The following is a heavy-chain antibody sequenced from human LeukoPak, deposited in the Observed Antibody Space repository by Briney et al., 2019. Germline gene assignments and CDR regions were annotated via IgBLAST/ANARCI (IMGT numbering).Heavy chain of an antibody. Sequence: GSLRLSCAASGFTISSYDMSWVRQAPGKGLEWVSSITDNGVSTHYADSVKGRFTISRDNSKNMLYLQMNSLRAEDTALYYCAKDLRVHWGQGTLVTVSS. CDR2: ITDNGVST. J-gene: IGHJ4*02. D-gene: IGHD3-10*01. CDR1: GFTISSYD. V-gene: IGHV3-23*01. CDR3: AKDLRVH.